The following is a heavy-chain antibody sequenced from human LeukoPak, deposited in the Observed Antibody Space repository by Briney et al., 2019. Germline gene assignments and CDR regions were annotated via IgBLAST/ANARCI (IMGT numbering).Heavy chain of an antibody. CDR1: GDSISSYY. CDR3: ARFNGSGSYYYYYFDS. J-gene: IGHJ4*02. D-gene: IGHD3-10*01. Sequence: SETLSLTCSVSGDSISSYYWSWIRQPPGEGLEWIGYIYYSGSTNYNASLKSRVTISVDTSKNQFSLKLSSVTAADTAVYYCARFNGSGSYYYYYFDSWGQGTLVTVSS. V-gene: IGHV4-59*01. CDR2: IYYSGST.